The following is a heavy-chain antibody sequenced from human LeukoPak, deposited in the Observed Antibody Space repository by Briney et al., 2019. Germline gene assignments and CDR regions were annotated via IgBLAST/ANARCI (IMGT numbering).Heavy chain of an antibody. Sequence: SLRLSCAASGFTFDDYAMHWVRQAPGKGLEWVSGISWNSGSIGYADSVKGRFTISRDNAKNSLYLQMNSLRAEDTALYYCAKVASSGSYLDAFDIWGQGTMVTVSS. D-gene: IGHD3-10*01. V-gene: IGHV3-9*01. CDR1: GFTFDDYA. J-gene: IGHJ3*02. CDR3: AKVASSGSYLDAFDI. CDR2: ISWNSGSI.